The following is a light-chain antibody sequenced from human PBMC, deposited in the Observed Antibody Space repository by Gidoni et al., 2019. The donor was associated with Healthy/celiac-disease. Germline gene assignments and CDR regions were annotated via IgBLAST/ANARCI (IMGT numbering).Light chain of an antibody. CDR2: LGS. J-gene: IGKJ1*01. CDR3: MQALQTPPT. V-gene: IGKV2-28*01. CDR1: QSRLHSNGYNY. Sequence: MVLTQSPLSLPVTPGEPASISCRSSQSRLHSNGYNYLDWYLQKPGQSPQLLIYLGSNRASGVPDRFSGSGSGTDFTLKISRVEAEDVGVYYCMQALQTPPTFGQGTKVEIK.